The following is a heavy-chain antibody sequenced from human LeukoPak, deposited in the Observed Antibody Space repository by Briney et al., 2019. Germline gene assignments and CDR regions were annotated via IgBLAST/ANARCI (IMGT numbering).Heavy chain of an antibody. CDR2: ISGSGDNT. V-gene: IGHV3-23*01. CDR3: AKNSDGAYFDY. CDR1: GFTFSSYA. Sequence: GGSLRLSCAASGFTFSSYAMSWVRQAPGKGLEWVSSISGSGDNTYYADSVKGRFTISRDNSKNTLYLQMNSLRAEDTAVYYCAKNSDGAYFDYWGQGTLVTVSS. J-gene: IGHJ4*02. D-gene: IGHD2-21*01.